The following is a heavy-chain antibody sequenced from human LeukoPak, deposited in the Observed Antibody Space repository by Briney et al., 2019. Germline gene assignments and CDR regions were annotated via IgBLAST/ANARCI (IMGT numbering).Heavy chain of an antibody. CDR1: GFTFSSFS. D-gene: IGHD2-2*01. Sequence: GGSLRLSCAASGFTFSSFSFYWVRQAPGKGLEWVSVIGYDGSNQYYSDSVKGRFTSSRDNSKNTLYLQMNSLRTDDTAVYYCARGTRYCSGSSCYIDAFDFWGQGTMVTVSS. J-gene: IGHJ3*01. CDR3: ARGTRYCSGSSCYIDAFDF. CDR2: IGYDGSNQ. V-gene: IGHV3-30*04.